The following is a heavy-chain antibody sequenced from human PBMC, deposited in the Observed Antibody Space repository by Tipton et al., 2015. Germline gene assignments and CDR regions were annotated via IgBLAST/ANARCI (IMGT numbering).Heavy chain of an antibody. CDR1: GFTFSSYA. D-gene: IGHD6-6*01. CDR2: ISAAAYGT. CDR3: AKEAIVAALMQEKGYFDY. V-gene: IGHV3-23*01. Sequence: GSLRLSCAASGFTFSSYAMSWVRQAPGKGLEWVSAISAAAYGTYYADSVMGRFTISRGNSKSALYLQMNSLRAEDTAVYYCAKEAIVAALMQEKGYFDYWGQGTLVTVSS. J-gene: IGHJ4*02.